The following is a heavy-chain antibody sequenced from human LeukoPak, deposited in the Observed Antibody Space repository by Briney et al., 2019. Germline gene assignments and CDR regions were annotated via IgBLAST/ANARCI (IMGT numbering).Heavy chain of an antibody. CDR3: ARAGTDTAMVPYNWFDP. Sequence: SETLSLTCTVSGGSISSGDYYWSWIRQPPGKGLEWIGYIYYSGSTYYNPSLKSRVTISVDTSKNQSSLKLSSVTAADTAVYYCARAGTDTAMVPYNWFDPWGQGTLVTVSS. D-gene: IGHD5-18*01. V-gene: IGHV4-30-4*01. CDR1: GGSISSGDYY. J-gene: IGHJ5*02. CDR2: IYYSGST.